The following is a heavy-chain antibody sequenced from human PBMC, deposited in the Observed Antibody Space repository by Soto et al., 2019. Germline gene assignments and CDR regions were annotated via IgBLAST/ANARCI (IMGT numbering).Heavy chain of an antibody. CDR1: GGTFSDYA. J-gene: IGHJ4*02. CDR3: AREEVQGWRDITGIPFGY. V-gene: IGHV1-69*06. Sequence: SVKVSCKASGGTFSDYAFSWVRQAPGQGLEWMGGIIPIFGTTEYAQKFRGRVTITADKSTTTVYMELSSLRSDDTAMYFCAREEVQGWRDITGIPFGYWGQGTLVTVSS. D-gene: IGHD1-20*01. CDR2: IIPIFGTT.